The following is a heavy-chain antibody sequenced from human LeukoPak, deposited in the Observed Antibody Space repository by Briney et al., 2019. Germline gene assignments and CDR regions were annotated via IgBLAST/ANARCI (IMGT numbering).Heavy chain of an antibody. Sequence: PSETLSLTCTVSGGSISGRHWSWIRQSAGKGLEWIGIIYSTGGSNYNPSLKSRVTMSLNTSTNRFSLTLTSVTAADTALYFCARRWTGENAFDIWGQRTMVTVAS. V-gene: IGHV4-4*07. D-gene: IGHD3/OR15-3a*01. J-gene: IGHJ3*02. CDR1: GGSISGRH. CDR2: IYSTGGS. CDR3: ARRWTGENAFDI.